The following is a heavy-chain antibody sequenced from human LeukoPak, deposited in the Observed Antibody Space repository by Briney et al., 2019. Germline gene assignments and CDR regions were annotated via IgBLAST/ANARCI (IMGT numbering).Heavy chain of an antibody. CDR1: GGTFSSYA. V-gene: IGHV1-69*06. CDR2: IIPIFGTA. Sequence: SVKVSWKASGGTFSSYAISWVRQAPGQGLEWMGGIIPIFGTANYAQKFQGRVTITADKSTSTAYMELSSLRSEDTAVYYCAREGGGARVKTGVTGLIQTDAFDIWGQGTMVTVSS. J-gene: IGHJ3*02. D-gene: IGHD7-27*01. CDR3: AREGGGARVKTGVTGLIQTDAFDI.